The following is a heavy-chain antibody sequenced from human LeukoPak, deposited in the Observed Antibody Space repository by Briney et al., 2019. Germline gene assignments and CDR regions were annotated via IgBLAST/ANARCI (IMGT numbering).Heavy chain of an antibody. CDR1: GFTFSSYW. D-gene: IGHD4-17*01. Sequence: GGSLRLSCAASGFTFSSYWMHWVRQAPGKGLVWVSRIKSDGSSISYADSVRGRFTISRDNAKSTLYLQMSSLRAEDTAVYYCARGDYGDYVGANDAFDIWGQGTMVTVSS. V-gene: IGHV3-74*01. CDR2: IKSDGSSI. J-gene: IGHJ3*02. CDR3: ARGDYGDYVGANDAFDI.